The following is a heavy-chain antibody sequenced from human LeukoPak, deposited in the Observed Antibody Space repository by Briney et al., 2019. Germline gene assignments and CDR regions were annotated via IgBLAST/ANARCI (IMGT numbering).Heavy chain of an antibody. V-gene: IGHV1-2*02. D-gene: IGHD1-26*01. CDR2: INPNSGGT. Sequence: EASVKVSCKASGYTFTGYYLHWVRQAPGQGLDWMGWINPNSGGTTYAQNLKGRVTMTWDTSISTAYMELSRLRSDDTAVYYCAREWELLRKYLYHWGQGTLVTVSS. CDR1: GYTFTGYY. J-gene: IGHJ1*01. CDR3: AREWELLRKYLYH.